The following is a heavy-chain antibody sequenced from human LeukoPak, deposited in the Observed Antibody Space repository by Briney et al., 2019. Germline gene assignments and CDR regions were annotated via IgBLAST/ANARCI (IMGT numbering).Heavy chain of an antibody. Sequence: ASVKVSCKASGYTFSNYRISWVRRAPGQGLEWMGRISAYSGNTNYAQKLQGRVSLTTDTSTSTAYMELRSLRSDDTAVYYCARDLGVITAAGIGYWGQGTLVTVSS. CDR3: ARDLGVITAAGIGY. J-gene: IGHJ4*02. CDR2: ISAYSGNT. D-gene: IGHD6-13*01. CDR1: GYTFSNYR. V-gene: IGHV1-18*01.